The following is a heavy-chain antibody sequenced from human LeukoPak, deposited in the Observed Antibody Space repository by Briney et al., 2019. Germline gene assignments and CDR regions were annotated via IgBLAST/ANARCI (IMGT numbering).Heavy chain of an antibody. CDR2: TSSSGETT. J-gene: IGHJ4*02. Sequence: GGSLRLSCAASGFTFSSYAMSWVRQAAGKGLEWVSSTSSSGETTYYADSVKGRFTISRDNSRNTLYLQMNSLRAEDTAVYYCAKDRPNYYGTNGHYYRRDGGCWGQGTLVTVSS. V-gene: IGHV3-23*01. CDR1: GFTFSSYA. CDR3: AKDRPNYYGTNGHYYRRDGGC. D-gene: IGHD3-22*01.